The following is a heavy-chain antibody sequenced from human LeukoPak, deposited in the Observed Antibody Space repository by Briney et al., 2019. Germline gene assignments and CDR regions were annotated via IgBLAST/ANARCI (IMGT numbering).Heavy chain of an antibody. D-gene: IGHD4-17*01. CDR2: MNPNSGNT. Sequence: GASVKVSCKASGYTFTSYDINWVRQATGQGLERMGWMNPNSGNTGYAQKFQGRVTMTRNTSISTAYMELSSLRSEDTAVYYCARDGDGDYDRYFDYWGQGTLVTVSS. J-gene: IGHJ4*02. CDR3: ARDGDGDYDRYFDY. CDR1: GYTFTSYD. V-gene: IGHV1-8*01.